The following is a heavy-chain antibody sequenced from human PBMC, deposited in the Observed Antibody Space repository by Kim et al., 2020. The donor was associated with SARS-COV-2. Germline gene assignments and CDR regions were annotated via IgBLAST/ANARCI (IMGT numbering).Heavy chain of an antibody. Sequence: SETLSLTCAVSGGSISSSNWWSWVRQPPGKGLEWIGEIYHSGSTNYNPSLKSRVTISVDKSKNQFSLKLSSVTAADTAVYYCARDDGSGSYPGEKAFDIWGQGTMVTVSS. D-gene: IGHD3-10*01. CDR3: ARDDGSGSYPGEKAFDI. CDR1: GGSISSSNW. V-gene: IGHV4-4*02. CDR2: IYHSGST. J-gene: IGHJ3*02.